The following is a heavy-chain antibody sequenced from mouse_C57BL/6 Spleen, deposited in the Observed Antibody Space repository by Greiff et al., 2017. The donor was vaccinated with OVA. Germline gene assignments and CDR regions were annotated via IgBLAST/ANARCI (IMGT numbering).Heavy chain of an antibody. Sequence: EVKLVESGEGLVKPGGSLKLSCAASGFTFSSYAMSWVRQTPEKRLEWVAYISSGGDYIYYADTVKGRFTISRDNARNTLYLQMSSLKSEDTAMYYCTRGGPWLTYFDYWGQGTTLTVSS. CDR1: GFTFSSYA. J-gene: IGHJ2*01. D-gene: IGHD1-1*02. CDR2: ISSGGDYI. CDR3: TRGGPWLTYFDY. V-gene: IGHV5-9-1*02.